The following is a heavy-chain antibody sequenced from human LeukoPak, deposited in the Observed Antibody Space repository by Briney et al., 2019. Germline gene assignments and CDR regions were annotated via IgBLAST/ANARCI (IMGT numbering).Heavy chain of an antibody. J-gene: IGHJ4*02. Sequence: SETLSLTCAVYGGSFSGYYWNWIRQPPGKGLEWIGEINHSGSTYYNPSLKSRVTISVDTSKNQFSLKLSSVTAADTAVYYCARPGRDHDYWGQGTLVTVSS. CDR1: GGSFSGYY. V-gene: IGHV4-34*01. CDR3: ARPGRDHDY. D-gene: IGHD2-21*01. CDR2: INHSGST.